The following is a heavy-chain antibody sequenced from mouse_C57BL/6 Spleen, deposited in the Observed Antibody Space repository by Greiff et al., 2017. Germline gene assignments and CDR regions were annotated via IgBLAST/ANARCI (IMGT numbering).Heavy chain of an antibody. Sequence: EVQLQESGPGLAKPSQTLSLTCSVTGYSITSDYWNWIRKLPGNKLEYMGYISYSGSTYYNPTLKRRISITRDTSKDQYYLPLNSETTEDTATYSCAREANGSGYFAYWGQGTTLTVSS. J-gene: IGHJ2*01. CDR1: GYSITSDY. D-gene: IGHD1-1*01. V-gene: IGHV3-8*01. CDR2: ISYSGST. CDR3: AREANGSGYFAY.